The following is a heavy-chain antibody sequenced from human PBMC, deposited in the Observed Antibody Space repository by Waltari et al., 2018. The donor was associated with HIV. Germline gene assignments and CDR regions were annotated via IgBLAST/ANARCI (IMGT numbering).Heavy chain of an antibody. CDR1: GASFTSSS. V-gene: IGHV1-46*01. CDR3: ARVRCGGGGCQWAFDV. J-gene: IGHJ3*01. D-gene: IGHD2-21*01. CDR2: INPTDGRT. Sequence: QGQLVQSGAEVKKPGASVKICCKTTGASFTSSSIHWLRQAPGQGLVWIGIINPTDGRTTFSQHFLGSISMTRDTPRSTVYMELQSVQPDDTATYYCARVRCGGGGCQWAFDVWGQGTKVTVS.